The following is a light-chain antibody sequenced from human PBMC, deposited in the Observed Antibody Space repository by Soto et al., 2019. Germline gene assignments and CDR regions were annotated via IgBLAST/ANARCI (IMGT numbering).Light chain of an antibody. CDR1: QSVSNDF. CDR2: GAS. V-gene: IGKV3-20*01. J-gene: IGKJ5*01. CDR3: QQYVISVT. Sequence: ETVLTQSPARLSLSPGERATLSCRASQSVSNDFLAWYQQKPGQAPRLLIYGASTRATDVPDRFSGSGSGTDFTLTITRLEPEDSAMYYCQQYVISVTFGQGTRLEIK.